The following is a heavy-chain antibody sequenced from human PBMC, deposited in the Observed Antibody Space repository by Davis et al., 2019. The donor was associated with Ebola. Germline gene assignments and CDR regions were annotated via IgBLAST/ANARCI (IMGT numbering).Heavy chain of an antibody. V-gene: IGHV3-7*03. Sequence: GESLKISCPASGFTFGDYAMSWVRQAPGKGLEWVANIKQDGSQKYYVDSVKGRFTISRDNAKNSLYLQVNSLRAEDTAMYYCARDLGTGYSGSWGQGTLVTVSS. CDR3: ARDLGTGYSGS. J-gene: IGHJ4*02. D-gene: IGHD1-26*01. CDR1: GFTFGDYA. CDR2: IKQDGSQK.